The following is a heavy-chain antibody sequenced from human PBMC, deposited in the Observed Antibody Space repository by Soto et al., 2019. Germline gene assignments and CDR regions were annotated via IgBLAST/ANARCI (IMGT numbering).Heavy chain of an antibody. CDR2: IIPIFGTA. CDR3: ARESMVRGAATGYFDY. D-gene: IGHD3-10*01. Sequence: QVQLVQSGAEVKKPGSSVKVSCKASGGTFSSYAISWVRQAPGQGLEWMGGIIPIFGTANYAQKFQGRVTITADESTSTAYRELSSLRSEDTAVYYCARESMVRGAATGYFDYWGQGTLVTVSS. V-gene: IGHV1-69*12. J-gene: IGHJ4*02. CDR1: GGTFSSYA.